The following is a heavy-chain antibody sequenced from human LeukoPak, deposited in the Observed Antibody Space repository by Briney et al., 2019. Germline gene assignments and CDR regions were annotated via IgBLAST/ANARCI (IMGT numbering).Heavy chain of an antibody. J-gene: IGHJ4*02. CDR3: ARESPVGVSQYYFDY. D-gene: IGHD6-13*01. CDR1: GGSFSGYY. Sequence: SETLSLTCAVYGGSFSGYYWSWIRQPPGKGLEWIGEINHSGSTNYNPSLKSRVTISVDTSKNQFSLKLSSVTAADTAVYYCARESPVGVSQYYFDYWGQGTLATVSS. CDR2: INHSGST. V-gene: IGHV4-34*01.